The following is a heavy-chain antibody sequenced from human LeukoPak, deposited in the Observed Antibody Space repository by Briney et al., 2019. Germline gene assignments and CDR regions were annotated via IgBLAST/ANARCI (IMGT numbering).Heavy chain of an antibody. D-gene: IGHD2-15*01. CDR1: GGSISSSSYY. J-gene: IGHJ3*02. V-gene: IGHV4-39*01. CDR2: IYYSGST. Sequence: PSETLSLTCTVSGGSISSSSYYWGWIRQPPGKGLEWIGSIYYSGSTYYNPSLKSRVTISVDTSKNQFSLKLSSVTAADTAVYYCARQGIVVVVAALDAFDIWGQGTMVTVSS. CDR3: ARQGIVVVVAALDAFDI.